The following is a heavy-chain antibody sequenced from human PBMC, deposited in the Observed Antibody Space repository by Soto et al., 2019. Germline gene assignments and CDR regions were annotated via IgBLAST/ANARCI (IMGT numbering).Heavy chain of an antibody. Sequence: SETLSLTCTVSGGSISSGGYYWSWIRQHPGKGLEWIGYIYYSGSTYYNPSLKSRVTISVDTSKNQFSLKLSSVTAADTAVYYCARGDGLDLSFWYFDLWGRGTLVTVSS. CDR3: ARGDGLDLSFWYFDL. D-gene: IGHD1-1*01. CDR1: GGSISSGGYY. J-gene: IGHJ2*01. CDR2: IYYSGST. V-gene: IGHV4-31*03.